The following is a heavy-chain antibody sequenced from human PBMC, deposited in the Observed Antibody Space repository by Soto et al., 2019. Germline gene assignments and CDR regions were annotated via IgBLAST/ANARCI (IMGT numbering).Heavy chain of an antibody. J-gene: IGHJ4*02. Sequence: QVQLQESGPGLVKPSETLSLTCTVSGGSISSYYWSWIRQPAGKGLEWIGRIYTSGSTNYNPTLQSLVTMTVDTSKNQSSLKLSSVPAADTAVYYCARVIEPLALDSWGQETLDTVST. CDR2: IYTSGST. D-gene: IGHD6-6*01. V-gene: IGHV4-4*07. CDR3: ARVIEPLALDS. CDR1: GGSISSYY.